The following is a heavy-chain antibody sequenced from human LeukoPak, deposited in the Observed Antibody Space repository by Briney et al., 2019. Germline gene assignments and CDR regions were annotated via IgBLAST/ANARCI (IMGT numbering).Heavy chain of an antibody. J-gene: IGHJ4*02. CDR2: INPNSGGT. Sequence: ASVKVSCKASGYTFTGYYMHWVRQAPGQGLYWMGWINPNSGGTNYAQKFQGRVTMTRDTSISTAYMELSRLRSDDTAVYYCARDLHGYYGSGSPISALDYWGQGTLVTVSS. CDR1: GYTFTGYY. D-gene: IGHD3-10*01. V-gene: IGHV1-2*02. CDR3: ARDLHGYYGSGSPISALDY.